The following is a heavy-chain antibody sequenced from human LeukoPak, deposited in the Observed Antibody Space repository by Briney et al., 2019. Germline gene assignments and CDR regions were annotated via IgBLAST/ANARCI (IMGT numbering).Heavy chain of an antibody. CDR3: ARVGSSGWYYYYGMDV. CDR1: GFTFSSYA. V-gene: IGHV3-23*01. J-gene: IGHJ6*02. CDR2: ISATGGST. D-gene: IGHD6-19*01. Sequence: PGGSLRLSCAASGFTFSSYAMSWVRQAPGKGLQWVSSISATGGSTYYADSVKGRSTVSRDNSKNTLYLQKNSLRAEDTAVYYCARVGSSGWYYYYGMDVWGQGTTVTVSS.